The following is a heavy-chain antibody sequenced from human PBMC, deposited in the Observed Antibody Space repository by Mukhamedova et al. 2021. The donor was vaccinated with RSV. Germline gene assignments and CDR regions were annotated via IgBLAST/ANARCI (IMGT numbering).Heavy chain of an antibody. CDR2: ISYDGSNK. J-gene: IGHJ6*02. Sequence: HWVRQAPGKGLEWVAVISYDGSNKYYADSVKGRFTISRDNSKNTLYLQMNSLRAEDTAVYYCARDSSYYYGMDVWGQGTTVTFSS. V-gene: IGHV3-30*04. D-gene: IGHD6-6*01. CDR3: ARDSSYYYGMDV.